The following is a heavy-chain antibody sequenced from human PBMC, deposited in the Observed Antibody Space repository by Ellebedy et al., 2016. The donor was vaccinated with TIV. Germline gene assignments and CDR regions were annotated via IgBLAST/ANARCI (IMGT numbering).Heavy chain of an antibody. CDR3: ARDFPSYYYYSSGYYN. J-gene: IGHJ4*02. CDR2: IWYDGSNK. Sequence: GESLKISCAASGFTFSSYGMQWVRQAPGKRLEWVAVIWYDGSNKYYEDSVKGRFTISRDNSTNTLYLQMNSLRAEDTAVYYFARDFPSYYYYSSGYYNWGQGTLVTVSS. V-gene: IGHV3-33*01. CDR1: GFTFSSYG. D-gene: IGHD3-22*01.